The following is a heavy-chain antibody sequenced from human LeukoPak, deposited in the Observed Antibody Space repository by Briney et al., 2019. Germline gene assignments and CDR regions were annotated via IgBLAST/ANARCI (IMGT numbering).Heavy chain of an antibody. J-gene: IGHJ4*02. CDR3: ARATGEQWLD. V-gene: IGHV4-39*07. D-gene: IGHD6-19*01. CDR1: GGSISSSSYY. CDR2: MSYSGST. Sequence: SETLSLTSTVSGGSISSSSYYWGWIRQPPGKGLEWIVSMSYSGSTYYNPSLNSRVTKSVDTSKNQFSLNLSSVTAADTAVYYCARATGEQWLDWGQGTLVTVSS.